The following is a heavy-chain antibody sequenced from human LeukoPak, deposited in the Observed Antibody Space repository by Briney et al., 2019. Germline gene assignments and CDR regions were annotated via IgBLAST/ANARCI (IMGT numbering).Heavy chain of an antibody. D-gene: IGHD2-2*01. Sequence: PSETLSLTCTVSGYSISSGYYWGWIRQPPGKGLEWIGSIYHSGSTYYNPSLKSRVTISVDTSKNQFSLKLSSVTAADTAVYYCAKAAVVVPAAPFDYWGQGTLVTVSS. CDR3: AKAAVVVPAAPFDY. J-gene: IGHJ4*02. V-gene: IGHV4-38-2*02. CDR2: IYHSGST. CDR1: GYSISSGYY.